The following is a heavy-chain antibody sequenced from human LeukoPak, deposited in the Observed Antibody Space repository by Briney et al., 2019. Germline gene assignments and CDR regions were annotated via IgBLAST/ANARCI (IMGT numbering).Heavy chain of an antibody. J-gene: IGHJ4*02. V-gene: IGHV3-23*01. Sequence: PGVSLTLSCAASGLPFSIYPMICLPQATGKGLVWVSSISGRGGSTYNADSVKGGFTITRDNSKNPLYLQMNSLRAEDTAVYYCAKGRGKDKWYYFDYWGQGTLVTVSS. D-gene: IGHD2-8*01. CDR1: GLPFSIYP. CDR3: AKGRGKDKWYYFDY. CDR2: ISGRGGST.